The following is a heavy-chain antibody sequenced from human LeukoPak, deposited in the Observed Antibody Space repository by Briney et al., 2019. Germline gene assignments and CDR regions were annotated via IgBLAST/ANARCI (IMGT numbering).Heavy chain of an antibody. V-gene: IGHV3-33*01. J-gene: IGHJ6*02. D-gene: IGHD4-11*01. CDR3: AGDGGYSNYANSMDV. CDR2: TWNDGSNK. Sequence: GGSLRLSCAASGFTFSSYGMHWVRQAPGKGLEWVALTWNDGSNKYYADSVKGRFTISRDNSENTLHLQMDSLRAEDTAVYYCAGDGGYSNYANSMDVWGQGTTVTVSS. CDR1: GFTFSSYG.